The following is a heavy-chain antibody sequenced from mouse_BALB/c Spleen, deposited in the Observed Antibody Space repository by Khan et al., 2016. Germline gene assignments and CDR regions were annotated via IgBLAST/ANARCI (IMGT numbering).Heavy chain of an antibody. V-gene: IGHV9-2-1*01. J-gene: IGHJ3*01. Sequence: QIELVQSGPELKKPGETVKISCKASGYTFTDYSMHWVKQAPGKGLKWMGWINTETGEPTYADDFNGRFAFSLETSASTSYMQINNLKNEDTATYFCALDSSGLLAYWGEGALVTVSA. CDR2: INTETGEP. CDR3: ALDSSGLLAY. CDR1: GYTFTDYS. D-gene: IGHD3-2*01.